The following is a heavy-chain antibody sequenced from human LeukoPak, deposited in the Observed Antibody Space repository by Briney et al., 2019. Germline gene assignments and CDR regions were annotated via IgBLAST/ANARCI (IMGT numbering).Heavy chain of an antibody. J-gene: IGHJ5*02. D-gene: IGHD2-21*01. Sequence: GGSLRLSCAASGFGYSTFAMAWVRQAPGKGLEWVSSISSSSSYIYYADSVKGRFTISRGNAKNSLYLTMNSMRAEDTAVYYSANLLCGGDCNNWFDPWGQGTLVTVSS. V-gene: IGHV3-21*01. CDR2: ISSSSSYI. CDR3: ANLLCGGDCNNWFDP. CDR1: GFGYSTFA.